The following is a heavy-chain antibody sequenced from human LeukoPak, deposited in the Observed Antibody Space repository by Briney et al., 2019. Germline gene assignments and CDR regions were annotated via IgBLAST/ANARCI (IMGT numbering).Heavy chain of an antibody. CDR3: AADRAGSYLRFVY. CDR2: IVVGSGNT. J-gene: IGHJ4*02. CDR1: GFTFTSSV. D-gene: IGHD3-10*01. Sequence: GTSVKVSCKAPGFTFTSSVVQWVRQARGQRLEWIGWIVVGSGNTNYAQKFQERVTITRDMSTSTAYMELSSLRFEDTAVYYCAADRAGSYLRFVYWGQGTPVTVSS. V-gene: IGHV1-58*01.